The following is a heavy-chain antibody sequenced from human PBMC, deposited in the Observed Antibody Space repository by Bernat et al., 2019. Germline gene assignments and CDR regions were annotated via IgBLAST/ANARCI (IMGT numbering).Heavy chain of an antibody. CDR3: ARRRVAARPDWFDP. V-gene: IGHV4-39*01. D-gene: IGHD6-6*01. J-gene: IGHJ5*02. Sequence: QLQLQESGPGLVKPSETLSLTCTVSGGSISSSSYYWGWIRQPPGKGLEWIGSIYYSGSTYYNPSLKSRVTISVDTSKNQFSLKLSSVTAADTAVYYCARRRVAARPDWFDPWGQGTLVTVS. CDR2: IYYSGST. CDR1: GGSISSSSYY.